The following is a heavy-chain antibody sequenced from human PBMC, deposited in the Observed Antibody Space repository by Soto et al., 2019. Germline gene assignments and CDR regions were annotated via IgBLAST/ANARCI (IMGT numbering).Heavy chain of an antibody. CDR1: GFTFSSYA. Sequence: GSLRLSCAASGFTFSSYAMSWVRQAPRKGLEWVSAISGSGGSTYYADSVKGRFTISRDNSKNTLYLQMNSLRAEDTAVYYCAKSLGMVRGVITDAFDIWGQGTMVTVSS. CDR3: AKSLGMVRGVITDAFDI. J-gene: IGHJ3*02. D-gene: IGHD3-10*01. V-gene: IGHV3-23*01. CDR2: ISGSGGST.